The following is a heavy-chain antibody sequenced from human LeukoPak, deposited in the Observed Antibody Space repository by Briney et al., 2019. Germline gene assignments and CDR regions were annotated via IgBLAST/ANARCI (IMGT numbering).Heavy chain of an antibody. J-gene: IGHJ4*02. CDR3: AKRVNFGSGSYSKASYYFDS. CDR1: GFTFSSYA. CDR2: ISASGGST. Sequence: PGGSLRLSCAASGFTFSSYAMSWVRQAPGKGLEWVSTISASGGSTYYADSVKGRFTISRDNSRNTLYLQMNSLRAEDTAVFYCAKRVNFGSGSYSKASYYFDSWGQGTLVTVSS. D-gene: IGHD3-10*01. V-gene: IGHV3-23*01.